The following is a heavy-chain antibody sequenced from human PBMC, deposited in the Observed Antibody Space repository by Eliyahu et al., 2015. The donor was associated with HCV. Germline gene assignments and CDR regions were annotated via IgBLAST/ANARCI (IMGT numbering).Heavy chain of an antibody. Sequence: QVQLQESGPGLVKPSETLSLTCTVSGGSITTYXWSWIRQPPGKGLEWIGYIHYSGSTNYNPSLKSRVIISLDTSKNQFSLKLTSVTAADTAMYYCASGGGGIAVTGTGGWFDPWGQGTLVTVSS. CDR1: GGSITTYX. CDR3: ASGGGGIAVTGTGGWFDP. V-gene: IGHV4-59*01. J-gene: IGHJ5*02. CDR2: IHYSGST. D-gene: IGHD6-13*01.